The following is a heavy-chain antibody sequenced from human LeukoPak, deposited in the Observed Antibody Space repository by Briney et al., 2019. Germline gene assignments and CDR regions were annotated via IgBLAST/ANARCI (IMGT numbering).Heavy chain of an antibody. CDR1: GFTFGSYW. D-gene: IGHD6-13*01. Sequence: GGSLRLSCAASGFTFGSYWMHWVRQAPGKGLVWVSRINTDGSGTSYADSVKGRFTISRDNAKNTLYLQMNSLRAEDTAVYNCARPPTTYSSSWYYFDYWGQGTLVTVSS. CDR3: ARPPTTYSSSWYYFDY. CDR2: INTDGSGT. V-gene: IGHV3-74*01. J-gene: IGHJ4*02.